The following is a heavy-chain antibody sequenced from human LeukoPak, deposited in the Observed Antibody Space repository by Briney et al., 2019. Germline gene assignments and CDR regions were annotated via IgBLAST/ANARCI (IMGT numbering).Heavy chain of an antibody. CDR1: GFIFSNYA. V-gene: IGHV3-21*04. Sequence: GGSLRLSCAASGFIFSNYAMSWVRQVPGRGLEWVSTISSRGDSTYVADSVKGRFTISRDNAKNSLYLQMNSLRAEDTAVYYCARAYIAARPDDAFDIWGQGTMVTVSS. CDR2: ISSRGDST. CDR3: ARAYIAARPDDAFDI. D-gene: IGHD6-6*01. J-gene: IGHJ3*02.